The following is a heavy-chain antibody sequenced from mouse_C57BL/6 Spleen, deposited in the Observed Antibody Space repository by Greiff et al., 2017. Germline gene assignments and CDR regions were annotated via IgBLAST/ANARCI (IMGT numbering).Heavy chain of an antibody. CDR3: ARGDYGSSYVEGYAMDY. CDR2: IYPRSGNT. Sequence: QVQLQQSGAELARPGASVKLSCKASGYTFTSYGISWVKQRNGQGLEWIGEIYPRSGNTYYNETFKGKATLTADKSSSTAYMELRSLTSEDSAVYFCARGDYGSSYVEGYAMDYWGQGTSVTVSS. CDR1: GYTFTSYG. D-gene: IGHD1-1*01. V-gene: IGHV1-81*01. J-gene: IGHJ4*01.